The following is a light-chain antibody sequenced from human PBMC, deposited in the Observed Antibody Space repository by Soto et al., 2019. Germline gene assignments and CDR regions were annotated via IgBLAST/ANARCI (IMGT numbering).Light chain of an antibody. J-gene: IGKJ1*01. V-gene: IGKV3-15*01. CDR1: QSVNNK. CDR2: GAS. Sequence: EIMMTQSPATLSVSPGERATLSCRASQSVNNKLAWYQQKPGQAPRLLIYGASARATGIPARFSGSGSGTECTLTISSLQPEDFAVYYWQQYDTWPPTTFGQGTKVEVK. CDR3: QQYDTWPPTT.